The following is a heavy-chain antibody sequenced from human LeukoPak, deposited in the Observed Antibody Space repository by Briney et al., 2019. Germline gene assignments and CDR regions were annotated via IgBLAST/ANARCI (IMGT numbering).Heavy chain of an antibody. Sequence: ASVKVSCKASGYTFTSYDINWVRQATGQGLEWMGWMNPNSGNTGYAQKFQGGVTMTRNTSISTAYMELSSLRSEDTAVYYCARLSSGWLYYFDYWGQGTLVTVSS. CDR1: GYTFTSYD. V-gene: IGHV1-8*01. J-gene: IGHJ4*02. CDR2: MNPNSGNT. D-gene: IGHD6-19*01. CDR3: ARLSSGWLYYFDY.